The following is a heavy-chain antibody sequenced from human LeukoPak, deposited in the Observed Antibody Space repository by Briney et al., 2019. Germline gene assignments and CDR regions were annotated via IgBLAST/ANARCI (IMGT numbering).Heavy chain of an antibody. J-gene: IGHJ4*02. V-gene: IGHV1-2*02. Sequence: GGSLRLSCAASGFTFSSYAMHWVRQAPGQGLEWMGWINPNSGGTNYAQKFQGRVTMTRDTSISTAYMELSRLRSDDTAVYYCAREGYSSSSVDYWGQGTLVTVSS. CDR1: GFTFSSYA. CDR3: AREGYSSSSVDY. D-gene: IGHD6-6*01. CDR2: INPNSGGT.